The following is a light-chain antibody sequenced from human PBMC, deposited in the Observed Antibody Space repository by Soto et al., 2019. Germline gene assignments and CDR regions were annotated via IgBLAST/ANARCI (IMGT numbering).Light chain of an antibody. J-gene: IGLJ1*01. Sequence: QSALTQPASVSGSPGQSITISCTGSSSDIGGYNYVSWYQQHPGKAPKLMIYDVVNRPSGVSNRFSGSKSGNTASLAISGLQAEDEADYYCSSYTRSSARYVFGTGTKVTVL. CDR2: DVV. CDR3: SSYTRSSARYV. CDR1: SSDIGGYNY. V-gene: IGLV2-14*01.